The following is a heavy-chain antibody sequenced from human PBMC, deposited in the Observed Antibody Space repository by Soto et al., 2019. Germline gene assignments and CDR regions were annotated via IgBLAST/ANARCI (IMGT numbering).Heavy chain of an antibody. CDR2: ISGSGGST. CDR1: GFTFSSYA. D-gene: IGHD3-10*01. V-gene: IGHV3-23*01. J-gene: IGHJ4*01. Sequence: GGSLRLSCAASGFTFSSYAMSWVRQAPGKGLEWVSAISGSGGSTYYADSVKGRFTISRDNSKNTLYLQMNSLRASDNAIYYCARHSTSAPKDYWGQGTLVTVSS. CDR3: ARHSTSAPKDY.